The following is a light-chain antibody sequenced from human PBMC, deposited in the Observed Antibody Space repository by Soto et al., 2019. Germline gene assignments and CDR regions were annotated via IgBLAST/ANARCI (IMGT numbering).Light chain of an antibody. CDR1: HSTSSSY. J-gene: IGKJ4*01. Sequence: MFKSPHGPLLLSAGESTTPSYRINHSTSSSYLAWYQQKPGQPPRLLVYGASSRATGIPDRFSGSGSGTDFTLTISRLEAEDVAVYYCQHYADTPLTFGRGTKVDIK. V-gene: IGKV3-20*01. CDR2: GAS. CDR3: QHYADTPLT.